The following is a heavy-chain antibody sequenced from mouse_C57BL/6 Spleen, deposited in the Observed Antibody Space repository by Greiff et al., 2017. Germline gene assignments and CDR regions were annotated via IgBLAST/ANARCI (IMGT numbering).Heavy chain of an antibody. CDR3: ARSGGSSPFAY. J-gene: IGHJ3*01. D-gene: IGHD1-1*01. Sequence: QVQLKQSGAELVKPGASVKISCKASGYAFSSYGMNWVKQRPGKGLGWIGQIYPGDGDTNYNGKFKGKATLTADKSSSTAYMQLSSLTSEDSAVYFCARSGGSSPFAYWGQGTLVTVSA. CDR1: GYAFSSYG. CDR2: IYPGDGDT. V-gene: IGHV1-80*01.